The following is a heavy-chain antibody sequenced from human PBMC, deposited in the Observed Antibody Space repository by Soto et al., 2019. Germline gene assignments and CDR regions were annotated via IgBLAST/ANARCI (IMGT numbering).Heavy chain of an antibody. J-gene: IGHJ4*02. Sequence: EVQLVESGGGLVQPGGSLRLSCAASGFTFSSYWMHWVRQAPGKGLVWVSRINSDGSSTSYADSVKGRFTISRDNAKNTLYLQMNSLRAEDTAVYYCARGGAMWQWLVLPFDYWGQGTLVTVSS. D-gene: IGHD6-19*01. V-gene: IGHV3-74*01. CDR3: ARGGAMWQWLVLPFDY. CDR1: GFTFSSYW. CDR2: INSDGSST.